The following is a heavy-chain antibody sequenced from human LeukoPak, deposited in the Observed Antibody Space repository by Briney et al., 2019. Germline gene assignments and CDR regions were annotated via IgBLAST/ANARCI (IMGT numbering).Heavy chain of an antibody. J-gene: IGHJ2*01. V-gene: IGHV3-48*04. CDR1: GFTFSSYS. CDR3: AKRLEYWYFDL. D-gene: IGHD1-1*01. CDR2: ISSSSSTI. Sequence: LAGGSLRLSCAASGFTFSSYSMNWVRQAPGKGLEWVSYISSSSSTIYYADSVKGRFTISRDNAKNSLYLQMNSLRAEDTAVYYCAKRLEYWYFDLWGRGTLVTVSS.